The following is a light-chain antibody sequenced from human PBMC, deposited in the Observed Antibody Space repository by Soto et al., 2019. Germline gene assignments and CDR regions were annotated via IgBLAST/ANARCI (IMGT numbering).Light chain of an antibody. CDR3: QQYNDWPRT. Sequence: EIVMTQSPATLSVSPGARVTLSCRASQSFSSNLAWYPHKPGQAPRLLIYGASTTATDVPPRFSGSGSGTEFTLTISNLQSEDFAVYYCQQYNDWPRTFGQGTRLEI. CDR2: GAS. J-gene: IGKJ5*01. CDR1: QSFSSN. V-gene: IGKV3-15*01.